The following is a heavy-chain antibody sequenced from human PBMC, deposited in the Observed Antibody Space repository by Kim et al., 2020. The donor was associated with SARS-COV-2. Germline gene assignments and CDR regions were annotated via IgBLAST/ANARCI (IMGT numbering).Heavy chain of an antibody. D-gene: IGHD3-10*01. V-gene: IGHV3-53*01. CDR2: IYSDGTT. J-gene: IGHJ6*03. Sequence: RGSLRLSCSASGFAVSNNYMNWVRQAPGKGLEWVSVIYSDGTTYYADSVKGRFTISRDDPDNTVFLQLNNLRVEDTAIYYCARGSGTPRRYYYYYMDVWGRGTTVTVSS. CDR1: GFAVSNNY. CDR3: ARGSGTPRRYYYYYMDV.